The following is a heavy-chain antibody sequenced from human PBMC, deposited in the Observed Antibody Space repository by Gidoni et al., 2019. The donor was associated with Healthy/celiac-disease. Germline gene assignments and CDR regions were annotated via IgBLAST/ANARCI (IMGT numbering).Heavy chain of an antibody. CDR3: ARVVGATRVYYYYGMDV. V-gene: IGHV4-34*01. Sequence: QVQLQQWGAGLLKPSETLSLTCAVYGGSFRGYYWSWIRQPPGKGLEWSGEINHSGSTNYNPSLKSRVTISVDTSKNQFSLKLSSVTAADTAVYYCARVVGATRVYYYYGMDVWGQGTTVTVSS. CDR1: GGSFRGYY. J-gene: IGHJ6*02. CDR2: INHSGST. D-gene: IGHD1-26*01.